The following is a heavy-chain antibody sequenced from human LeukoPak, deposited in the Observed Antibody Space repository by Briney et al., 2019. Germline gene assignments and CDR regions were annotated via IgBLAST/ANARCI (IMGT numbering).Heavy chain of an antibody. V-gene: IGHV4-59*01. CDR1: GGSISTYY. CDR2: VYYSGDT. D-gene: IGHD7-27*01. J-gene: IGHJ4*02. Sequence: PPESPSLTSTVSGGSISTYYWTWIRRPPGKGLEWRGYVYYSGDTNYKPSLKSRVTISVDTSKNQFYLQLSSVTAADTAVYYCARDNSRAPLGNIDYWGQGTLVTVSS. CDR3: ARDNSRAPLGNIDY.